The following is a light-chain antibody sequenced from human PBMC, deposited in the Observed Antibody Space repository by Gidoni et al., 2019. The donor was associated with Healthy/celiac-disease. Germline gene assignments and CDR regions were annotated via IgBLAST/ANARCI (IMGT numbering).Light chain of an antibody. CDR1: RSITGSNT. V-gene: IGLV1-44*01. J-gene: IGLJ3*02. Sequence: QSVLTQPSSASGTPGQRVTLSCSGCRSITGSNTVNWYQQLPGTAPKHLIYSNNQRPPGVPDRFSGSKSGTSASLAISGLQSEDKADYYCAAWDDSLNGYWVFGGGTKLTVL. CDR3: AAWDDSLNGYWV. CDR2: SNN.